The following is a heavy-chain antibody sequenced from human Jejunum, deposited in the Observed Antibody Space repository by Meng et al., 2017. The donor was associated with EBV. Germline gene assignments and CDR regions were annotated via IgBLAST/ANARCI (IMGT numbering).Heavy chain of an antibody. J-gene: IGHJ4*02. CDR3: AHRVRDTVNFDY. D-gene: IGHD3-22*01. V-gene: IGHV2-5*02. CDR2: IYGGDDK. CDR1: GFSLSTSAGG. Sequence: QITFKDSGPTLVKPTQTLTLTCTFSGFSLSTSAGGVGWIRQPPEKALEWLALIYGGDDKHYSPSLKSRLTITMDTSKNQVVLTMIDMDPVDTATYYCAHRVRDTVNFDYWGQGTLVTVSS.